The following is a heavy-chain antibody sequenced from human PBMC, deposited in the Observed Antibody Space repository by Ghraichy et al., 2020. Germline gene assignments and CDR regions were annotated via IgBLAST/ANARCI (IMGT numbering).Heavy chain of an antibody. Sequence: SETLSLTCTVSGGSISSSSYYWGWIRQPPGKGLEWIGSIYYSGSTYYNPSLKSRVTISVDTSKNQFSLKLSSVTAADTAVYYCARQGLLLWSGESPYDYWGQGTLVTVSS. CDR2: IYYSGST. CDR3: ARQGLLLWSGESPYDY. V-gene: IGHV4-39*01. J-gene: IGHJ4*02. D-gene: IGHD3-10*01. CDR1: GGSISSSSYY.